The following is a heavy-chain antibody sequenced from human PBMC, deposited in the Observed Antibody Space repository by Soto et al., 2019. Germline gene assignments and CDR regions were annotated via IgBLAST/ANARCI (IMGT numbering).Heavy chain of an antibody. Sequence: QVQLVQSGADVKKPGASVKVSCKASGYTFTSSGISWVRQSPVQGLAWMGWISAYNGNTNYAQKLQGRVTMTTDTSTSTAYMDLRSLSPDDTAVYYCARASPYIVGATLAPFDYWGQGTLGTVSS. D-gene: IGHD1-26*01. CDR1: GYTFTSSG. CDR3: ARASPYIVGATLAPFDY. J-gene: IGHJ4*02. CDR2: ISAYNGNT. V-gene: IGHV1-18*04.